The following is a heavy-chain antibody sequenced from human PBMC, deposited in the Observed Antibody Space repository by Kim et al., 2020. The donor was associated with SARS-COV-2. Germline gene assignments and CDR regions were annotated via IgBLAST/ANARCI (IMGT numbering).Heavy chain of an antibody. D-gene: IGHD2-15*01. CDR1: GYTFRSYA. V-gene: IGHV7-4-1*02. Sequence: ASVKVSCKASGYTFRSYAMNWVRQAPGQGLEWMGWINTNTGDAGYAQDLTGRFVFSLDTPVSTAYLQISSLKAEDTAVYYCARDIGYCSGGACYSSYFDPWGQGTLVTVSS. CDR2: INTNTGDA. CDR3: ARDIGYCSGGACYSSYFDP. J-gene: IGHJ5*02.